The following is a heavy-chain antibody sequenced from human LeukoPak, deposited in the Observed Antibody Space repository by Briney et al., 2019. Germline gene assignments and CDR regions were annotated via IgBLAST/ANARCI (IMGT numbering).Heavy chain of an antibody. CDR2: ISSSSSYI. Sequence: GGSLRISCAASGFTFSSYSMNWVRQAPGKGLEWVSSISSSSSYIYYADSVKGRFTISRDNAKNSLYLQMNSLRAEDMAVYYCARGGTIAAAGNAWGQGTLVTVSS. D-gene: IGHD6-13*01. CDR3: ARGGTIAAAGNA. V-gene: IGHV3-21*01. CDR1: GFTFSSYS. J-gene: IGHJ4*02.